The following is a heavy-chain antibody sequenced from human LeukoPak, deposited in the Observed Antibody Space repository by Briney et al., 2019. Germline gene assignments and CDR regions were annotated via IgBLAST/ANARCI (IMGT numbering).Heavy chain of an antibody. CDR2: INTDGSST. D-gene: IGHD2-15*01. Sequence: GGSLRLSCAASGFTFSSYWMHWVRQAPGKGLVWVSRINTDGSSTSYADSVKGRFTISRDNAKNTLYLQMNSLRADDTAVYYCARDISTSGGYGMDVWGQGTTVTVSS. V-gene: IGHV3-74*01. CDR1: GFTFSSYW. CDR3: ARDISTSGGYGMDV. J-gene: IGHJ6*02.